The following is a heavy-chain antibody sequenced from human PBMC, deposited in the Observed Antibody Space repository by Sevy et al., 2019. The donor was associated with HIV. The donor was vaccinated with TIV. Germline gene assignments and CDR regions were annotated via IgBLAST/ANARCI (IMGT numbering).Heavy chain of an antibody. J-gene: IGHJ4*02. CDR3: AKDLFGGDVISNFDS. V-gene: IGHV3-33*03. Sequence: GSLRLSCAASGFRFSRYGIHWVRRAPGKGLEWVAGIWFDGSRQFYGESVKARFTISRDKSKKIVDLQMNSLRVEDTAVYYCAKDLFGGDVISNFDSWGQGTLVTVSS. CDR1: GFRFSRYG. D-gene: IGHD3-10*01. CDR2: IWFDGSRQ.